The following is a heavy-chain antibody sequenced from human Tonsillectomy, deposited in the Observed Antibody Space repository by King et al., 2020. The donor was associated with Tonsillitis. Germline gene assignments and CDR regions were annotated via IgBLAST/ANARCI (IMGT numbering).Heavy chain of an antibody. CDR1: GLTLNDYT. CDR2: ITWDGGSK. V-gene: IGHV3-43*01. J-gene: IGHJ6*02. D-gene: IGHD3-3*01. CDR3: AKDILNRYGMVV. Sequence: VQLVESGGVVVQPGGSLRLSCVASGLTLNDYTMHWVRQAPGKGLEWVSLITWDGGSKYYADAVKGRFTISRDNSKNSLYLQMNSLRTEDTALYYCAKDILNRYGMVVWGHGTTVTVSS.